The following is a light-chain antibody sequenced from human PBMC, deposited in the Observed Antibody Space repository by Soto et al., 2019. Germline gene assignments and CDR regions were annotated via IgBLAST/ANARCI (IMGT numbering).Light chain of an antibody. V-gene: IGKV3-15*01. CDR1: RGVGST. CDR3: QQYNNWPPWT. CDR2: GAS. J-gene: IGKJ1*01. Sequence: EIVMTQSPATLSVSPGERATLSSRPIRGVGSTLAWYRQKPGQAPRLLIYGASTRATGIPARFSGSGSGTEFTLTISSLQSEDFAVYYCQQYNNWPPWTFGQGTKVEIK.